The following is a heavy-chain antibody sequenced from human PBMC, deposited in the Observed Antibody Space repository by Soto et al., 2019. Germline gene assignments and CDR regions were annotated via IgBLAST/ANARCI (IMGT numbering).Heavy chain of an antibody. CDR3: ATPSPLRVARITKIDSEE. Sequence: ASVKVSGTISGHTLTEFSIHWVRPAPGKGLVLVGGIEPECPEPIYAQKWHGRVTVTEDTVTDTAYMELSGLKSDETAVYYCATPSPLRVARITKIDSEEWGQRTRIIVGS. CDR2: IEPECPEP. CDR1: GHTLTEFS. J-gene: IGHJ4*02. V-gene: IGHV1-24*01. D-gene: IGHD2-15*01.